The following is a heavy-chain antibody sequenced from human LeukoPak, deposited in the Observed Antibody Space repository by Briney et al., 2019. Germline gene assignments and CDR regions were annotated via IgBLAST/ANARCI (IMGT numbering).Heavy chain of an antibody. Sequence: SQTLSLTCAVSGGSITIGTWWTWVRQAPGQGLEWIGEVYYSGSPNYNPSLKSRVTISLDKTKNQFLLNLTSVTAADTAVYYCARGPRKWGQGTMVTVSS. CDR3: ARGPRK. CDR2: VYYSGSP. J-gene: IGHJ3*01. V-gene: IGHV4-4*02. CDR1: GGSITIGTW.